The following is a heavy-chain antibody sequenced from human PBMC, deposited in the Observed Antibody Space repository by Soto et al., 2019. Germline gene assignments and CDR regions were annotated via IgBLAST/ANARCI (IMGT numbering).Heavy chain of an antibody. J-gene: IGHJ6*02. V-gene: IGHV1-8*02. CDR3: ARGGASITIFGTYYYYGMDV. CDR2: MNPNSGNT. Sequence: ASVKVSCKASGYTFTSYAMHWVRQATGQGLEWMGWMNPNSGNTGYAQKFQGRVTMTRNTSISTAYMELSSLRSEDTAVYYCARGGASITIFGTYYYYGMDVWGQGTTVTVSS. D-gene: IGHD3-3*01. CDR1: GYTFTSYA.